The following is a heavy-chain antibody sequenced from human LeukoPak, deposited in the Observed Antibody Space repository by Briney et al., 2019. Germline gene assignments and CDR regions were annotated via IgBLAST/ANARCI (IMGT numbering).Heavy chain of an antibody. CDR3: ARGPHWVTGDYDAFDI. CDR1: GGSISSYY. D-gene: IGHD4-17*01. Sequence: NPSETLSLTCTVSGGSISSYYWSWIRQPPGKGLEWIGYIYYTGSTNYNPSLTSRVTISVDTSKNQFSLKLTSVTAADTVVYYCARGPHWVTGDYDAFDIWGQGTMVTVSS. J-gene: IGHJ3*02. CDR2: IYYTGST. V-gene: IGHV4-59*01.